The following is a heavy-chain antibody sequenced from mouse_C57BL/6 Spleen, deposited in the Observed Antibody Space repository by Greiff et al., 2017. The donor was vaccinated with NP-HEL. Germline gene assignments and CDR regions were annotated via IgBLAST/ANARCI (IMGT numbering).Heavy chain of an antibody. CDR3: HSYYGSISYTLGY. CDR2: IYPGSGST. V-gene: IGHV1-55*01. J-gene: IGHJ4*01. D-gene: IGHD1-1*01. Sequence: VQLQQPGAELVKPGASVKMSCKASGYTFTSYWITWVKQRPGQGLEWIGDIYPGSGSTNYNEKFKSKATLTVDTSSSTAYMQLSSLTSEDSAVYYCHSYYGSISYTLGYWGQGTSVTVSS. CDR1: GYTFTSYW.